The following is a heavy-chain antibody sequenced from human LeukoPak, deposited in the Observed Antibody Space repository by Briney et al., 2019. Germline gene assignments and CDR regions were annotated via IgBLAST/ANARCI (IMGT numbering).Heavy chain of an antibody. V-gene: IGHV4-39*07. Sequence: KSSETLSLTCTVSGGSISSSSYYWGWIRQPPGKGLEWIGEIYHSGSTNYNPSLKSRVTISVDKSKNQFSLKLSSVTAADTAVYYCARLYSSSSADDYWGQGTLVTVSS. CDR1: GGSISSSSYY. D-gene: IGHD6-6*01. J-gene: IGHJ4*02. CDR2: IYHSGST. CDR3: ARLYSSSSADDY.